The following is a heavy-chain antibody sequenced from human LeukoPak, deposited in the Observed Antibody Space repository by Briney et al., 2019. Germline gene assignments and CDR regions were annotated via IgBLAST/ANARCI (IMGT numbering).Heavy chain of an antibody. V-gene: IGHV4-59*11. D-gene: IGHD5-18*01. CDR1: GGSISSHY. CDR3: ARYTATDFGRYYYYYMDV. Sequence: PSETLSLTCTVSGGSISSHYWSWIRQPPGKGLEWIGYIYYSGSTNYNPSLKSRVTISVDTSKNQFSLKLSSVTAADTAVYYCARYTATDFGRYYYYYMDVWGKGTTVTVSS. CDR2: IYYSGST. J-gene: IGHJ6*03.